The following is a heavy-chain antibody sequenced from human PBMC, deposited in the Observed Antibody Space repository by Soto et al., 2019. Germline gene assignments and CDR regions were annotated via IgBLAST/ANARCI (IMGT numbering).Heavy chain of an antibody. D-gene: IGHD5-18*01. J-gene: IGHJ6*02. CDR1: GYTYTSYD. Sequence: ASVKVSCKASGYTYTSYDINWVRQATGQGLEWMGWMNPNSGNTGYAQKFQGRVTMTRNTSISTAYMELSSLRSEDTAVYYCARGRGGYSYGLGYYYGMDVWGQGTTVTVS. V-gene: IGHV1-8*01. CDR2: MNPNSGNT. CDR3: ARGRGGYSYGLGYYYGMDV.